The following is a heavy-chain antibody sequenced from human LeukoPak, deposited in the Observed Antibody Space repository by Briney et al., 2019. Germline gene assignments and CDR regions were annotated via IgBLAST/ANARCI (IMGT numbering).Heavy chain of an antibody. CDR2: INGDESST. V-gene: IGHV3-74*01. CDR1: AFTFNTYW. Sequence: GGSLRLSCAASAFTFNTYWMHWVRQVPGRGLEWVSRINGDESSTNYADSVKGRFTISRDNAKDTLYLHMNSLTAEDTAVYYCARGAKWAYYFDYWGQGTLVAVSS. D-gene: IGHD1-26*01. CDR3: ARGAKWAYYFDY. J-gene: IGHJ4*02.